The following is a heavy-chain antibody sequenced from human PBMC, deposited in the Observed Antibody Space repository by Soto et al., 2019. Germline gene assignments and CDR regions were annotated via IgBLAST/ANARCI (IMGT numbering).Heavy chain of an antibody. J-gene: IGHJ4*02. CDR3: ARDPPQYIVGAPDY. CDR2: IWYDGSNK. Sequence: PGGSLRLSCAASGFTFSSYGMHWVRQAPGKGLEWVAVIWYDGSNKYYADSVKGRFTISRDNSKNTLYLQMNSLRAEDTAVYYCARDPPQYIVGAPDYWGQGTLVTVSS. CDR1: GFTFSSYG. D-gene: IGHD1-26*01. V-gene: IGHV3-33*01.